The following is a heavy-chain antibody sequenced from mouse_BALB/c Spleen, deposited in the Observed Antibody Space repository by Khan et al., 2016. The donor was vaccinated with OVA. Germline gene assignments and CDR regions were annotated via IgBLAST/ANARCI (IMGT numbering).Heavy chain of an antibody. CDR3: ARGTFGY. D-gene: IGHD3-3*01. Sequence: VQLQQSGPELMKPGASVNISCKASGYSFTTYYIHWVKQSHEKSLEWIGYIDPFNGGTDYNQNFKGKATLTVDKSSSTAYMHLSSLTSEDSAVYYCARGTFGYWGQGTLVTVSA. CDR2: IDPFNGGT. V-gene: IGHV1S135*01. CDR1: GYSFTTYY. J-gene: IGHJ3*01.